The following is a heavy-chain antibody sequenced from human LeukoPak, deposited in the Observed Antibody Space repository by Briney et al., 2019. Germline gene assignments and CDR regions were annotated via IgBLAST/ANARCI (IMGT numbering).Heavy chain of an antibody. V-gene: IGHV3-23*01. CDR1: GFTFSSYA. D-gene: IGHD5-18*01. CDR3: AKMDTAMVEYFDY. CDR2: ISGSGGST. J-gene: IGHJ4*02. Sequence: GGSLRLSCAASGFTFSSYAMSWVRQAPGKGLEWVSAISGSGGSTYYANSVKGRFTISRDNSKNTLYLQMNSLRAEDTAVYYCAKMDTAMVEYFDYWGQGTLVTVSS.